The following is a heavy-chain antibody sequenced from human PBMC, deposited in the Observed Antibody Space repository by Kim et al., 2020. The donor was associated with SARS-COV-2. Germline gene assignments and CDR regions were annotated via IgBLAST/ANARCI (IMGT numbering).Heavy chain of an antibody. CDR3: ATGKGSNWYLFDY. D-gene: IGHD4-4*01. J-gene: IGHJ4*02. Sequence: YADPVKGRFTISRDNSKNTLYLQMNSLGVEDTALYYCATGKGSNWYLFDYWGQGTLVTVSS. V-gene: IGHV3-23*05.